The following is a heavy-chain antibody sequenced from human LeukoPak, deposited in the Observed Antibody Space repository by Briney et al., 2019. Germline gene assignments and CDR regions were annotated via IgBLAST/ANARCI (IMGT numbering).Heavy chain of an antibody. CDR3: AKDRNSVGSSYNY. Sequence: GGSLRLSCTASGFTFSSYAMSWVRQAPGKGLEWVSAISGSGGSTYYADSVKGRFTISRDNSKNTLYLQMNSLRAEDTAVYYCAKDRNSVGSSYNYWGQGTLVTVSS. CDR1: GFTFSSYA. J-gene: IGHJ4*02. D-gene: IGHD6-6*01. V-gene: IGHV3-23*01. CDR2: ISGSGGST.